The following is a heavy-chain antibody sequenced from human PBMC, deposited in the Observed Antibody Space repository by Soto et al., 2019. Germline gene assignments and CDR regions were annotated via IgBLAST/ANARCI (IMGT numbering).Heavy chain of an antibody. Sequence: PSETLSLTCTVSGGSISSGGYYWSWIRQHPGKGLEWIGYIYYSGSTYYNPSLKSRVTISVDTSKNQFSLKLSSVTAADTAVYYCARGWRAYYYDSSGYSDDAFAIWGQGTMVTVSS. D-gene: IGHD3-22*01. CDR1: GGSISSGGYY. CDR3: ARGWRAYYYDSSGYSDDAFAI. CDR2: IYYSGST. J-gene: IGHJ3*02. V-gene: IGHV4-31*03.